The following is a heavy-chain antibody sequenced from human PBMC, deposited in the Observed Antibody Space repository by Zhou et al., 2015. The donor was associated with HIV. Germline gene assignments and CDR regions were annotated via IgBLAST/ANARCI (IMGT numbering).Heavy chain of an antibody. D-gene: IGHD5-18*01. J-gene: IGHJ4*02. V-gene: IGHV1-58*01. CDR2: IVVGSGNT. CDR3: AAGSVYSYGGNFDY. CDR1: GFTFSDSA. Sequence: QMQLVQSGPEVKKPGTSVKVSCKTSGFTFSDSAVQWVRQARGQRLEWIGWIVVGSGNTNYAQKLQERVIITRDMSTSTAYMELSSLRSEDTAVYYCAAGSVYSYGGNFDYWGQGTLVTVSS.